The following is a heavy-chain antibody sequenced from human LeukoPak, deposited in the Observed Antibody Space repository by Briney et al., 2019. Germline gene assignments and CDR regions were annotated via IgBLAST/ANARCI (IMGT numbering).Heavy chain of an antibody. CDR2: IRSKAYGGTT. CDR3: SRDLNWSFDY. Sequence: GGSLRLSCAASGFTVSSNYMSWVRQAPGKGLEWVGFIRSKAYGGTTEYAASVEGRFSISRDDSKSIAYLQMNSPKTEDTAVYYCSRDLNWSFDYWGQGILVTVSS. J-gene: IGHJ4*02. CDR1: GFTVSSNY. D-gene: IGHD1-1*01. V-gene: IGHV3-49*04.